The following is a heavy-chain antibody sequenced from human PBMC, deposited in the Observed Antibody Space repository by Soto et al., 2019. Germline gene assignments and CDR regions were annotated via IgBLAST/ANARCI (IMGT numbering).Heavy chain of an antibody. CDR2: IIPIFGTA. J-gene: IGHJ3*02. V-gene: IGHV1-69*13. CDR1: GGTFSSYA. CDR3: ARTTQDHQLRYCSSTSCYFSHAFDI. Sequence: GASVKVSCKASGGTFSSYAISWVRQAPGQGLEWMGGIIPIFGTANYAQKFQGRVTITADESTSTAYMELSSLRSEDTAMYYCARTTQDHQLRYCSSTSCYFSHAFDIWGQGTMVTVSS. D-gene: IGHD2-2*01.